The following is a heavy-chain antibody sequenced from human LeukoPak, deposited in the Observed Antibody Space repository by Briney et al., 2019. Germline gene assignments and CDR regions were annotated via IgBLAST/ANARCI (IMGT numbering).Heavy chain of an antibody. Sequence: ASVKVSCKASGGTFSSYAISWVRQAPGQGLEWMGGIIPIFGTANYAQKFQGRVTITTDESTSTAYMELSSLRSEDTAVYYCAREPLSQQLANAFDIWGQGTMVTVSS. J-gene: IGHJ3*02. V-gene: IGHV1-69*05. CDR3: AREPLSQQLANAFDI. D-gene: IGHD6-13*01. CDR1: GGTFSSYA. CDR2: IIPIFGTA.